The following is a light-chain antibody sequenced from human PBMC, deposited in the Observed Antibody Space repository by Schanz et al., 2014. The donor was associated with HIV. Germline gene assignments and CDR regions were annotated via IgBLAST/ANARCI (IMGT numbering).Light chain of an antibody. CDR2: EAS. V-gene: IGKV1-39*01. J-gene: IGKJ1*01. Sequence: DIQMTQSPSTLSASVGDRVTITCRATQSISPWLAWYQQKPGKAPKLLINEASSLQSGVPSRFSGSGSGTDFTLTISSLQPEDFATYYCQQSYSTPWTFGQGTKVEIK. CDR1: QSISPW. CDR3: QQSYSTPWT.